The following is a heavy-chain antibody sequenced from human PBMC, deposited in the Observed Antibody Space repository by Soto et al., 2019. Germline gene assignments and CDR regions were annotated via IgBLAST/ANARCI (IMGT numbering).Heavy chain of an antibody. CDR1: GYAFTTYG. CDR3: ERGRYGDY. Sequence: QVHLVQSGAEVKKPGASVKVSCKGSGYAFTTYGITWVRQAPGQGLEWMGWISAHNGNTNYAQKLQGRVTVTRDTSTSTAYMELRGLRSDDAAVYYCERGRYGDYWGQGARVTVSS. CDR2: ISAHNGNT. V-gene: IGHV1-18*01. D-gene: IGHD1-1*01. J-gene: IGHJ4*02.